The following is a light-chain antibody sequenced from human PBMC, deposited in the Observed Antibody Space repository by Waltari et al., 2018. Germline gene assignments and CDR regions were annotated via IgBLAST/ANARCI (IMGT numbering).Light chain of an antibody. CDR3: QQLNSYPIT. CDR2: GAS. V-gene: IGKV1-9*01. J-gene: IGKJ5*01. Sequence: DIQLTQSPSFLSASVGDRVTITFRASQGISSYLAWYQQKPGKAPNLLIYGASTLQSGVTSRFSGSGSGTEFTLTISSLQPEDFATYYCQQLNSYPITFGQGTRLEIK. CDR1: QGISSY.